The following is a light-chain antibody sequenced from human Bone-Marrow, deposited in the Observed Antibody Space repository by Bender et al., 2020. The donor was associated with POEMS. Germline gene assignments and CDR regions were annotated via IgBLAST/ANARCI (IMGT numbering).Light chain of an antibody. CDR2: EDN. J-gene: IGLJ1*01. V-gene: IGLV2-23*01. CDR1: SSDVGGYNF. Sequence: QSALTQPASVSGSPGQSITISCTGTSSDVGGYNFVSWYQQHPYKAPKLLIYEDNERPSGVSNRFSGSKSGNTASLTISGLQTEDEADYYCCSFAGPYTYVFGTGTEVTVL. CDR3: CSFAGPYTYV.